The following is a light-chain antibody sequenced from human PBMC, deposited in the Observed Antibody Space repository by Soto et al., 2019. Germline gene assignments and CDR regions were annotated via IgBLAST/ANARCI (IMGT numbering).Light chain of an antibody. CDR2: AAS. J-gene: IGKJ4*01. Sequence: DIQMTSSPSSLSAYVGDSVTITWLASQGISHYLAWYQQKPGKVPKLLVYAASSLQSGVPSRFSGSGSGTDFTLTIGRMQPEEFATYYCQQGYSFPVTVGGLTKVEIK. CDR3: QQGYSFPVT. CDR1: QGISHY. V-gene: IGKV1-12*01.